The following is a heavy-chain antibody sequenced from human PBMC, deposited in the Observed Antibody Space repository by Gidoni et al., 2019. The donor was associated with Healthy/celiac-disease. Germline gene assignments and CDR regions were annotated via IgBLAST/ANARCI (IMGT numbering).Heavy chain of an antibody. CDR3: ARVRDCSSTSCYSNEYYYYMDV. CDR1: GGTFSSYA. CDR2: IIPIFGTA. J-gene: IGHJ6*03. D-gene: IGHD2-2*01. Sequence: QVQLVQSGDEVKKPGSSVKVSCKASGGTFSSYAISWVRQAPGQGLEWMGGIIPIFGTANYAQKFQGRVTITADESTSTAYMELSSLRSEDTAVYYCARVRDCSSTSCYSNEYYYYMDVWGKGTTVTVSS. V-gene: IGHV1-69*01.